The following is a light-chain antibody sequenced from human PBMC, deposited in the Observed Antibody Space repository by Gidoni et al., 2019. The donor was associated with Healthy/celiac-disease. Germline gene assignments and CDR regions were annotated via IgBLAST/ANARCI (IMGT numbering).Light chain of an antibody. V-gene: IGLV3-1*01. Sequence: SYELTQPPSVSVSPGQTASITCSGDALGDKYVCWYQQKPGQSPVLVIYQDNKRPSGIPERFSGSNSGNTATLTISGTQAMDEADYYCQAWDGINVVFGGGTKLTVL. CDR1: ALGDKY. CDR3: QAWDGINVV. J-gene: IGLJ2*01. CDR2: QDN.